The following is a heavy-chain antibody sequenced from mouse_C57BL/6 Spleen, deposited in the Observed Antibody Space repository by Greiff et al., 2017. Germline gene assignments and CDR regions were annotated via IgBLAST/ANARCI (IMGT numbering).Heavy chain of an antibody. D-gene: IGHD1-1*01. CDR2: IDPSDSYT. CDR3: ARDYYGSRYYAMDY. Sequence: QVQLQQPGAELVRPGTSVKLSCKASGYTFTSYWMHWVKQRPGQGLEWIGVIDPSDSYTNYNQKFKGKATLTVDTSSSTAYMQLSSLTSEDSAVYYCARDYYGSRYYAMDYWGQGTSVTVSS. J-gene: IGHJ4*01. V-gene: IGHV1-59*01. CDR1: GYTFTSYW.